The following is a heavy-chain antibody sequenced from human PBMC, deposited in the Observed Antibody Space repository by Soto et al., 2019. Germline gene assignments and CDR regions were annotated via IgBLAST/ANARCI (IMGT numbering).Heavy chain of an antibody. D-gene: IGHD4-17*01. CDR3: VRSRTVTDRRRLDP. CDR1: GYTFTSYD. V-gene: IGHV1-8*01. J-gene: IGHJ5*02. Sequence: ASVKVSCKASGYTFTSYDINWVRQATGQGLEWMGWMNPTSGNTGYAQKFQGRVTMTRNTSISTAYMELSSLRSEDTAVYYCVRSRTVTDRRRLDPWGQGTLVTVSS. CDR2: MNPTSGNT.